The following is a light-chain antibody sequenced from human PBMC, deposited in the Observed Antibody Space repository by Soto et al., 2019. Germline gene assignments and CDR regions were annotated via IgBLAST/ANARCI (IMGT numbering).Light chain of an antibody. V-gene: IGKV1-16*02. CDR2: AAS. J-gene: IGKJ1*01. CDR1: QDISNY. Sequence: DIQMTQSPSSLSASVGDRLTITCRASQDISNYLAWFQQKPGKAPESLIYAASSLQSGVPSKFSGSGSGTDFTLTVSSLQPEDFATYYCQQYYSYPRTFGQGTTVEIK. CDR3: QQYYSYPRT.